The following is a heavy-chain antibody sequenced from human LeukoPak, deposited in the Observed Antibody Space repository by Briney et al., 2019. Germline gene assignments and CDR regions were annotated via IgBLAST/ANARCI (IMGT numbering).Heavy chain of an antibody. CDR2: IWYGGSNK. D-gene: IGHD4-11*01. J-gene: IGHJ4*02. V-gene: IGHV3-33*06. CDR1: GFTFSSYG. Sequence: PGGSLRLSCAASGFTFSSYGMHWVRQAPGKGLEWVAVIWYGGSNKYYADSVKGRFTISRDNSKNTLYLQMNSLRAEDTAVYYCAKEGLSHSDYSGYFDYWGQGTLVTVSS. CDR3: AKEGLSHSDYSGYFDY.